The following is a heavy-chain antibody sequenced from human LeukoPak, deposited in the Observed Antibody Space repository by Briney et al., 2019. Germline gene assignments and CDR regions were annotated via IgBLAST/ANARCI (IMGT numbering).Heavy chain of an antibody. Sequence: PGGSLRLSCAGSGFTFSSYAMSWVRQAPGKGLEWVSAISDSGAYTYYADSVKGRFTISRDNSKNTLYLHVNSLRAEDTAVYYCAKDTSIGKYCTSGVCSPFDYWGQGTLVTVSS. V-gene: IGHV3-23*01. CDR1: GFTFSSYA. D-gene: IGHD2-8*01. J-gene: IGHJ4*02. CDR2: ISDSGAYT. CDR3: AKDTSIGKYCTSGVCSPFDY.